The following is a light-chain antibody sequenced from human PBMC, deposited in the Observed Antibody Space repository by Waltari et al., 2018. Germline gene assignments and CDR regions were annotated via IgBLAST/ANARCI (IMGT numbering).Light chain of an antibody. CDR3: NSYAGRNRLGV. CDR1: SSDAGGYNY. V-gene: IGLV2-8*01. CDR2: EVT. J-gene: IGLJ2*01. Sequence: QSALTQPPSASGSPGQPLTISCTGTSSDAGGYNYVSWYQQHPGKAPKLIIYEVTKRPSGVPDRFSGSKSGNTASLTVSGLQADDEADYYCNSYAGRNRLGVFGGGTKVTVL.